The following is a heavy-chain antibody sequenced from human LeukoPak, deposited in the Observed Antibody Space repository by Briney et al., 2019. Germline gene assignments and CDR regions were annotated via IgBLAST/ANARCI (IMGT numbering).Heavy chain of an antibody. Sequence: GGSLRLSCAASGLTVSSNYMSWVHQAPGKGLEWVSVIYSGGSTYYADSVKGRFTISRDNSENTLYLQMNSLRAEDTAVYYCARDIFVSYWDYYYMDVWGKGTTVTVSS. D-gene: IGHD1-26*01. CDR3: ARDIFVSYWDYYYMDV. V-gene: IGHV3-53*01. CDR2: IYSGGST. J-gene: IGHJ6*03. CDR1: GLTVSSNY.